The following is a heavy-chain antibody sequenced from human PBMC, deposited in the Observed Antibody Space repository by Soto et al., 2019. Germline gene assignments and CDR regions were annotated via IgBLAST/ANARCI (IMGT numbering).Heavy chain of an antibody. Sequence: QVQLQESGPGLVKPSETLSLTCTVSGGSISSYYWSWIRQPPGKGLEWIGYIYYSGSTNYNPSLKSRVTISVDTSKNQFSLKLSSVTAADTAVYYCARGGTLGSWFDPWGQGTLVTVSS. V-gene: IGHV4-59*01. D-gene: IGHD2-15*01. CDR3: ARGGTLGSWFDP. CDR1: GGSISSYY. J-gene: IGHJ5*02. CDR2: IYYSGST.